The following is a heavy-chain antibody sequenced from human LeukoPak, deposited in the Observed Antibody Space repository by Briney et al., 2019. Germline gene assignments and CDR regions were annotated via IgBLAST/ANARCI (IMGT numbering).Heavy chain of an antibody. J-gene: IGHJ3*02. CDR2: FIPIFGTA. D-gene: IGHD3-22*01. CDR3: ASIDYYDSSGYADAFDI. CDR1: GGTFSSYA. Sequence: ASVKVSCKASGGTFSSYAISWVRQAPGQGLEWMGGFIPIFGTANYAQKFQGRVTITTDESTSTAYMELSSLRSEDTAVYYCASIDYYDSSGYADAFDIWGQGTMVTVSS. V-gene: IGHV1-69*05.